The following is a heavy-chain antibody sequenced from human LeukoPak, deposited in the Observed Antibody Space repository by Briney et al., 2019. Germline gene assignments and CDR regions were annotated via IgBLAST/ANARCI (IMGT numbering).Heavy chain of an antibody. D-gene: IGHD5-18*01. Sequence: GGSLRLSCAASGFIFSNYAMSWVRQAPGKGLEWVSAISGSGGTTYYTDSVKGRFTISRDNSKNTLYLQMNSLGAEDTAVYYCAKASYGYQRGEYFDYWGQGTLVTVSS. CDR3: AKASYGYQRGEYFDY. J-gene: IGHJ4*02. CDR1: GFIFSNYA. V-gene: IGHV3-23*01. CDR2: ISGSGGTT.